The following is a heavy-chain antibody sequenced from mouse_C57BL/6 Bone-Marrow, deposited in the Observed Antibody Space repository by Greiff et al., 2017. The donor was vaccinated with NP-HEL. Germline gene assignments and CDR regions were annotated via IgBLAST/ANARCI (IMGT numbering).Heavy chain of an antibody. J-gene: IGHJ2*01. CDR2: IRGGGSYT. CDR1: GFTFSSYG. V-gene: IGHV5-9-2*01. Sequence: EVMLVESGGGLVKPGGSLKLSCAASGFTFSSYGMSWVRQTPEKRLEWVATIRGGGSYTSYPDSVKGRFTISRDNAKNNLYLQLSSLRSEDTALYYCARHHTTVRDYWGQGTTLTVSS. CDR3: ARHHTTVRDY. D-gene: IGHD1-1*01.